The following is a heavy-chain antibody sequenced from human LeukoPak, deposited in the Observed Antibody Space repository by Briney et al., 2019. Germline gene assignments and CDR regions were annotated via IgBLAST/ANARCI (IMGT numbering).Heavy chain of an antibody. CDR1: GGSISSYY. CDR2: IYTSGST. D-gene: IGHD4-17*01. CDR3: ARERPYGDYPSYYYYMDV. Sequence: SETLSLTCTVSGGSISSYYWSWIRQPAGKGLEWLGRIYTSGSTNYNPSLKSRVTMSVDTSKNQFSLKLSSVTAADTAVYYCARERPYGDYPSYYYYMDVWGKGTTVTVSS. V-gene: IGHV4-4*07. J-gene: IGHJ6*03.